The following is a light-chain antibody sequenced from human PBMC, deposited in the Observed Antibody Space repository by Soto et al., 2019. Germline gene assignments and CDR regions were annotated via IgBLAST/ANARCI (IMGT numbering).Light chain of an antibody. Sequence: EIVLTQSPATLSLSPGERATLSCRASQSVSTYLAWYQQKPGQAPRLLIYDASDMATGIPARFSGTGSVTDFTLSMSIREHEDCAVYYGEQRSNWPPYTFSQGAKLVIK. J-gene: IGKJ2*01. V-gene: IGKV3-11*01. CDR2: DAS. CDR1: QSVSTY. CDR3: EQRSNWPPYT.